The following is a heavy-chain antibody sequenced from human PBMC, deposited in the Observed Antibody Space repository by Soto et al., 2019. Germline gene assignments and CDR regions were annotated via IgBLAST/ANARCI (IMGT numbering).Heavy chain of an antibody. Sequence: QVQLQESGPGRVKPSETLSLTCTVSGGSISDYYWSWIRQSPGKGLEWIGYIYYSGSTNYNPSLKRRVTISVDTSKNQFSLKLSSVTAADTAVYYCARGPYSHSRGWFDPWGQGTLVTVSS. CDR3: ARGPYSHSRGWFDP. CDR2: IYYSGST. D-gene: IGHD1-26*01. J-gene: IGHJ5*02. CDR1: GGSISDYY. V-gene: IGHV4-59*01.